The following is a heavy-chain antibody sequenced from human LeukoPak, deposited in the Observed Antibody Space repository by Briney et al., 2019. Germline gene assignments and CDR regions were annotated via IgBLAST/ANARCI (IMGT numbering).Heavy chain of an antibody. CDR1: GGSISSYY. CDR2: IYTSGST. J-gene: IGHJ4*02. V-gene: IGHV4-4*07. CDR3: ARALLRLGELSHNAPFDY. D-gene: IGHD3-16*02. Sequence: SETLSLTCTVSGGSISSYYWSWIRQPAGKGLEWIGRIYTSGSTNYNPSLKSRVTMSVDASKNQFSLKLSSVTAADTAVYYCARALLRLGELSHNAPFDYWGQGTLVTVSS.